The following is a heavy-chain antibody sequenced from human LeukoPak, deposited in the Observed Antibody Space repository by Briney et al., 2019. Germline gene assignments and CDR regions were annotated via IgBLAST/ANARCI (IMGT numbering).Heavy chain of an antibody. Sequence: GESLKISCEGSGYSFTTYWIGWVRQMPGKGLEWMGLIDPRDSNTRYSPSFQGQVTISADKSISTAYLQWSSLKASDSAMYYCARFRDYGDYIFDSWGRGTLVTVSS. CDR3: ARFRDYGDYIFDS. J-gene: IGHJ4*02. CDR1: GYSFTTYW. CDR2: IDPRDSNT. D-gene: IGHD4-17*01. V-gene: IGHV5-51*01.